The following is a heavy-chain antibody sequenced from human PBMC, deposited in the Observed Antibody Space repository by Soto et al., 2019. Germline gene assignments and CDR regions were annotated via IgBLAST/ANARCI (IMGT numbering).Heavy chain of an antibody. Sequence: EVQLVESGGGLVQPGGSLRLSCAASGFTFSSYWMHWVRQAPGKGLVWVSRINSDGSSTSYADSVKGRFTISRDNAKYTLYLQMNSLRAEDTAVYYCARPIAARAPFDYWGQGTLVTVSS. CDR1: GFTFSSYW. V-gene: IGHV3-74*01. CDR2: INSDGSST. D-gene: IGHD6-6*01. J-gene: IGHJ4*02. CDR3: ARPIAARAPFDY.